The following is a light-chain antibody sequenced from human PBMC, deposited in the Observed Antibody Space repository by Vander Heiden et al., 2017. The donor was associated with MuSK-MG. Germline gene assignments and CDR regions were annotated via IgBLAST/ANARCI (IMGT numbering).Light chain of an antibody. CDR1: QGISSW. J-gene: IGKJ2*01. CDR3: QHDNSMYT. V-gene: IGKV1-12*01. CDR2: AAS. Sequence: TQMTQPPPSVSVSVGDRVPIPCRASQGISSWLAWYQQKPGKAPKLLIYAASRGESGVPQRFSGRGYGKDLTLTSSSRQNEGFADYYRQHDNSMYTFGQGTKLEIK.